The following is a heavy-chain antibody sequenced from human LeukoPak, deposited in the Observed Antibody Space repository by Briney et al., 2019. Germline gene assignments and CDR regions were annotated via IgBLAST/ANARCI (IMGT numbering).Heavy chain of an antibody. D-gene: IGHD1-26*01. V-gene: IGHV3-21*04. CDR2: ISATDTYI. CDR3: VRDRGTYRPIDY. J-gene: IGHJ4*02. Sequence: GGSLRLSCAASGFAFSTFAMNWVRQAPGKGLEWVSLISATDTYIYYADSVKGRFTVSRDNAQNSLYLQMNSLRAEDTAIYYCVRDRGTYRPIDYWGQGTLVTVSS. CDR1: GFAFSTFA.